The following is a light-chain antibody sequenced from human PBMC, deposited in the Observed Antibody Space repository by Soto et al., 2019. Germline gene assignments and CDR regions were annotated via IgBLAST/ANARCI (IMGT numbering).Light chain of an antibody. J-gene: IGKJ2*01. CDR3: QQYNSYSPYT. Sequence: DIQMTQSPSTLSASVGDRVTITCRASQSSSSWLAWYQQKPGKAPKPLIYKASSLESGVPSRFSGSGSGTEFTLTISSLQPDDFATYYCQQYNSYSPYTFGQGTKLEIK. V-gene: IGKV1-5*03. CDR1: QSSSSW. CDR2: KAS.